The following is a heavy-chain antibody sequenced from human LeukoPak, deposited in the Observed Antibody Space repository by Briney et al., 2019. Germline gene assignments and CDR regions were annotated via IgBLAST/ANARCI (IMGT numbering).Heavy chain of an antibody. CDR2: TYYRSKWYN. CDR3: ARGPMGAFDI. V-gene: IGHV6-1*01. Sequence: SQTLSLTCAISGDSVSSTAVAWNWIRQSPSRGLEWLGRTYYRSKWYNDYAVSVKSRITINPDTSKNQFSLQLNSVTPEDTAVYYCARGPMGAFDIWGQGAMVTVSS. D-gene: IGHD5-24*01. J-gene: IGHJ3*02. CDR1: GDSVSSTAVA.